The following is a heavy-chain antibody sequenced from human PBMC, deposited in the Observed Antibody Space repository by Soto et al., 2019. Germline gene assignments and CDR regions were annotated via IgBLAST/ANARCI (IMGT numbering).Heavy chain of an antibody. CDR2: IYYSGST. CDR1: GGSISSSSYS. Sequence: QLQLQESGPGLVKPSETLSLTCTVSGGSISSSSYSWGWIRQPPGKGLEWIGTIYYSGSTYYNPSLKSRVTMSVDTSKNQFSLKLNSVTAADTAVYYCARQYGSGQIWGQGTLVTVSS. V-gene: IGHV4-39*01. D-gene: IGHD3-10*01. J-gene: IGHJ3*02. CDR3: ARQYGSGQI.